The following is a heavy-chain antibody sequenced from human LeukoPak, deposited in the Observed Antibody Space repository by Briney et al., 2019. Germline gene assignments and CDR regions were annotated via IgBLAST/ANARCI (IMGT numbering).Heavy chain of an antibody. V-gene: IGHV4-34*01. Sequence: SETLSLTCAVYGGSFSGYYWSWIRQPPGKGLEWIGEINHSGSTNYNPSLKSRVTISVDTSKNQFSLKLSSVTAADTAVYYCARGHGENYYFDYWGQGTLVTVSS. CDR3: ARGHGENYYFDY. CDR2: INHSGST. D-gene: IGHD4-17*01. J-gene: IGHJ4*02. CDR1: GGSFSGYY.